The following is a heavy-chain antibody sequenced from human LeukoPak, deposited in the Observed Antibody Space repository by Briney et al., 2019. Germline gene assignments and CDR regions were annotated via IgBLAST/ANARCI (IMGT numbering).Heavy chain of an antibody. D-gene: IGHD2-2*01. V-gene: IGHV3-48*01. Sequence: GGCLRLSCAASGFTFNRYSMNWVRHAPWKGLEWVLYSSSSSTTIYYADSVKGRFTISRDNGKNSLYLQMNSLRAEDTAVYYCARDLRYQLLIFRPYGMDVWGQGTTVTVSS. J-gene: IGHJ6*02. CDR1: GFTFNRYS. CDR2: SSSSSTTI. CDR3: ARDLRYQLLIFRPYGMDV.